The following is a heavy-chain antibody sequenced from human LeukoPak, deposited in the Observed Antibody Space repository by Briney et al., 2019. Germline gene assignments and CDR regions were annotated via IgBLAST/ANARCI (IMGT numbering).Heavy chain of an antibody. V-gene: IGHV3-7*05. CDR1: GFTFNSHW. Sequence: PGGSLRLSCAASGFTFNSHWMSWVRQAPGKGLEWVANINQDGSEKNYVDSVKGRFTISRDNAKNSLYLQMNSLRAEDTAVYYCARVSRSESGIYWGQGTLVTVSS. CDR3: ARVSRSESGIY. CDR2: INQDGSEK. D-gene: IGHD3-3*01. J-gene: IGHJ4*02.